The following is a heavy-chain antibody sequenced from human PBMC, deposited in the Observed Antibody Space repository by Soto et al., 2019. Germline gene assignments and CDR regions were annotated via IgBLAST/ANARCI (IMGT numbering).Heavy chain of an antibody. CDR3: ASGLSIPDNGYYYYGMHV. D-gene: IGHD1-20*01. Sequence: GQFLKISWKGSGYIFISYWISWVRQLPGKGLERMGRIDPSDSYTNYSPSFQGHVTISADKPISTAYLQWSSLKASDTAMYYCASGLSIPDNGYYYYGMHVRGQGNTVTVSS. CDR1: GYIFISYW. CDR2: IDPSDSYT. J-gene: IGHJ6*02. V-gene: IGHV5-10-1*01.